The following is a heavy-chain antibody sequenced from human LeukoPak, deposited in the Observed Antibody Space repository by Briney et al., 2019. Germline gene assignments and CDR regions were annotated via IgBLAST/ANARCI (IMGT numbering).Heavy chain of an antibody. D-gene: IGHD6-19*01. V-gene: IGHV3-11*06. CDR3: ATKQWLAPPPDS. J-gene: IGHJ4*02. Sequence: GGSLRLSCAASGFSVSDYSISWIRQSPGKGPEWISYVMSGRGSTNYADSVKGRFTVSRDNADNTMFLQMNSVRDEDTAVYYCATKQWLAPPPDSWGQGTPVTVSS. CDR2: VMSGRGST. CDR1: GFSVSDYS.